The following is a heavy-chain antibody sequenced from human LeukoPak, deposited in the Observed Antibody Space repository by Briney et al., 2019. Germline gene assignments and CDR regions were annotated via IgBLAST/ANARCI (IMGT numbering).Heavy chain of an antibody. CDR1: GLTFTSYA. Sequence: GGSLRLSCAASGLTFTSYAMSWVRQAPGKGLEWVSGISGSGAGTYYADSVKGRFTISRDNSRNTLSLQMNSLRAEDTAVYYCAKEEFTPYFDYWGQGTLVTVSS. CDR2: ISGSGAGT. CDR3: AKEEFTPYFDY. V-gene: IGHV3-23*01. J-gene: IGHJ4*02.